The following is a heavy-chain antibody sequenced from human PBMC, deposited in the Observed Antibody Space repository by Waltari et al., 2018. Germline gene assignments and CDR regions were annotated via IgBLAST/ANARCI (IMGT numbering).Heavy chain of an antibody. CDR1: GFTFINYW. CDR2: INPDGSST. J-gene: IGHJ3*01. V-gene: IGHV3-74*01. Sequence: EVQFVESGGGLVQPGGSLGLSCAASGFTFINYWVHWVRQAPGKGLEWVSRINPDGSSTNYADSVKGRFTISRDNARDTLYLQMNSLTVEDTAVYYCARVQILADDVFNGWGQGTMVTVSS. CDR3: ARVQILADDVFNG. D-gene: IGHD3-3*01.